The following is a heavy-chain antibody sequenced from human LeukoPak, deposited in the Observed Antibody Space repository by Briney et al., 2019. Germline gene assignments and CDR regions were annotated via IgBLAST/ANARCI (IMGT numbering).Heavy chain of an antibody. Sequence: LAGGSLRLSCVASGFTFSSYGMSWVRQAPGKGLEWVSFIRDSGGSTYYADSVKGRFTISRDNPKNTLYLEMNSLRAEDTAVYYCAKGYCGGGRCCTDFWGQGTLVTVSS. J-gene: IGHJ4*02. D-gene: IGHD2-21*01. CDR3: AKGYCGGGRCCTDF. CDR1: GFTFSSYG. CDR2: IRDSGGST. V-gene: IGHV3-23*01.